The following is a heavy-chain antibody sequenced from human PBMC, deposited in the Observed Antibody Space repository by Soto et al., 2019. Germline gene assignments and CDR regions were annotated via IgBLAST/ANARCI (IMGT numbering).Heavy chain of an antibody. CDR2: IYYTGST. V-gene: IGHV4-61*01. D-gene: IGHD2-21*02. CDR3: ARDLWGYCGTDCYPLDV. Sequence: SETLSLTCAVSGYSISSSNYWSWIRQPPGKGLEWIGYIYYTGSTVYNPSFKSRVTISVDTSKNQFSLKLNSVTAADTAVYYCARDLWGYCGTDCYPLDVWGQGTTVTVSS. J-gene: IGHJ6*02. CDR1: GYSISSSNY.